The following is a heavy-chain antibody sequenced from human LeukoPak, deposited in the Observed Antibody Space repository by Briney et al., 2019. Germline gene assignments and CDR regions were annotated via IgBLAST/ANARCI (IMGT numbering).Heavy chain of an antibody. CDR2: MNPNNGNT. D-gene: IGHD2-15*01. Sequence: ASVKVSCKASGYTFTSCDINWVRQATGQGLEWMGWMNPNNGNTGYAQKFQGRVTMTRHTSVTTAYMELYSLRSDDTAVYYCARSQDCSGGSCSPAQGYWGQGTLVTVPS. J-gene: IGHJ4*02. CDR3: ARSQDCSGGSCSPAQGY. V-gene: IGHV1-8*01. CDR1: GYTFTSCD.